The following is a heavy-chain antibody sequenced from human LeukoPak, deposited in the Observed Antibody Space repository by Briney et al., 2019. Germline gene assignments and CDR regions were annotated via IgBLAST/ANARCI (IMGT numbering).Heavy chain of an antibody. CDR3: ARRDHGDYGEEY. J-gene: IGHJ4*02. D-gene: IGHD4-17*01. CDR2: INSDGSST. V-gene: IGHV3-74*01. Sequence: GGSLRLYCAASRFTFSSYWMHWVRQAPGKGLVWVSRINSDGSSTSYAESVKGRFTISRDNAKNTLYLQMNSLRAEDTAVYYCARRDHGDYGEEYWGQGTLVTVSS. CDR1: RFTFSSYW.